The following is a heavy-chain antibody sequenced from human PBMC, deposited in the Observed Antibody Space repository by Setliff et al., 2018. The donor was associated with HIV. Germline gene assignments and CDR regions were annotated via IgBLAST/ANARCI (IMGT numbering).Heavy chain of an antibody. CDR3: ARQSVRGGYYYGSGSYYREYFQQ. J-gene: IGHJ1*01. Sequence: SETLSLTCTVSGGSISSSSYDWGWIRQPPGKGLEWIGSIYYGGSTYYNPPLKSRVTISVDTSKKQFSLKLSSVTAADTAVYYCARQSVRGGYYYGSGSYYREYFQQWGQGTLVTVSS. CDR1: GGSISSSSYD. D-gene: IGHD3-10*01. V-gene: IGHV4-39*01. CDR2: IYYGGST.